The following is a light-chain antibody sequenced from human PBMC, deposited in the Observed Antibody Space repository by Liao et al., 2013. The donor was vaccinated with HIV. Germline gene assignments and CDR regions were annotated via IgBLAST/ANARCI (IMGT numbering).Light chain of an antibody. Sequence: SYVLTQPPSVSVAPGKTARITCGGDDFGTKRVHWYQQKPGQSPVLVIYQDSERPSGIPERFSGSNSGNTATLTISEIQAMDEGDYYCQAWASSTYVFGTGTKVTVL. CDR1: DFGTKR. CDR3: QAWASSTYV. J-gene: IGLJ1*01. V-gene: IGLV3-21*01. CDR2: QDS.